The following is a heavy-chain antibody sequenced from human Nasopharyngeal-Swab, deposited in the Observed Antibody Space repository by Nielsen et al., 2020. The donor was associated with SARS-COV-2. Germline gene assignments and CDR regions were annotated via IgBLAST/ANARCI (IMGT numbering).Heavy chain of an antibody. Sequence: GEALKISCAASGFTFSSYWMHWVRQAPGKGLVWVSRINSDGSSTSYADSVKGRFTISRDNAKNTLYLQMNSMRAEDTAVYYCARDRGDLGYWGQGTLVTVSS. CDR3: ARDRGDLGY. CDR2: INSDGSST. J-gene: IGHJ4*02. V-gene: IGHV3-74*01. CDR1: GFTFSSYW.